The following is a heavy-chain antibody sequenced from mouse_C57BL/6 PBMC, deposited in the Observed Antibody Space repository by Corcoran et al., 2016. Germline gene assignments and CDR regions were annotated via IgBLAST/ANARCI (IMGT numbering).Heavy chain of an antibody. CDR2: ISYDGSN. D-gene: IGHD1-1*01. CDR1: GYSITSGYY. CDR3: ARVGYGSCCYWYFDV. Sequence: DVQLQESGPGLVKPSQSLSLTCSVTGYSITSGYYWNWIRQFPGNKLEWMGYISYDGSNNYNPSLKNRISITRDTSKNQFFLKLNSVTTEDTATYYCARVGYGSCCYWYFDVWGTGTTVTVSS. J-gene: IGHJ1*03. V-gene: IGHV3-6*01.